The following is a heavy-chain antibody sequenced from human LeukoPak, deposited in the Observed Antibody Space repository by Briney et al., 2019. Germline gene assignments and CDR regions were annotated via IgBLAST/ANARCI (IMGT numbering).Heavy chain of an antibody. Sequence: SETLSLTSTVPGGSTRSYYWSWIRQPPRKGLEWIGYIYYTGSTTYTPYLESRITISVDTSKNQFSLKLSSVTAADTAVYYCARDRYYYDSSARYFDYWGQGTLVTVSS. J-gene: IGHJ4*02. CDR2: IYYTGST. V-gene: IGHV4-59*12. D-gene: IGHD3-22*01. CDR3: ARDRYYYDSSARYFDY. CDR1: GGSTRSYY.